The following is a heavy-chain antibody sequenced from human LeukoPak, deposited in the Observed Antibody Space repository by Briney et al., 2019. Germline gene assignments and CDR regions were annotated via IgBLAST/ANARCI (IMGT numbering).Heavy chain of an antibody. V-gene: IGHV3-66*01. CDR1: GFTVSSNY. CDR2: IYSGGST. J-gene: IGHJ4*02. CDR3: AKDRSAAAGTRGYYFDY. D-gene: IGHD6-13*01. Sequence: PGGSLRLSCAASGFTVSSNYMSWVRQAPGKGLEWVSVIYSGGSTYYADSVKGRFTISRDNSKNTLYLQMNSLRAEDTAVYYCAKDRSAAAGTRGYYFDYWGQGTLVTVSS.